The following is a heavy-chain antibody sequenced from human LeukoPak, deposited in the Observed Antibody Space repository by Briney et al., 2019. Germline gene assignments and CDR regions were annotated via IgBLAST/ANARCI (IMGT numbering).Heavy chain of an antibody. CDR3: ARDYLMGGTTGKAFDI. D-gene: IGHD1-26*01. CDR1: GFTFSTYW. CDR2: MKRDGSEI. Sequence: PGGSLRLSCSASGFTFSTYWMSWVRQAPGKGLEWVANMKRDGSEIYYVDSVRGRFTISRDNARNSLYLQMNSLRAEDTAVYYCARDYLMGGTTGKAFDIWGQGTMVTISS. V-gene: IGHV3-7*01. J-gene: IGHJ3*02.